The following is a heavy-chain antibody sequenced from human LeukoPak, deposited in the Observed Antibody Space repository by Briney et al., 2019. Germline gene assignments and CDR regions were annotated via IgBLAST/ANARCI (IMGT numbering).Heavy chain of an antibody. V-gene: IGHV4-30-4*08. D-gene: IGHD2-15*01. CDR1: GGSISSGDYY. Sequence: SGTLSLTCTVSGGSISSGDYYWRWIRQPPGKGLEWIGYIYYSGSTYYNPSLKSRVTISVDTSKNQFSLKLSSVTAADTAVYYCARVLCSGGSCYFDYWGQGTLVTVSS. CDR3: ARVLCSGGSCYFDY. CDR2: IYYSGST. J-gene: IGHJ4*02.